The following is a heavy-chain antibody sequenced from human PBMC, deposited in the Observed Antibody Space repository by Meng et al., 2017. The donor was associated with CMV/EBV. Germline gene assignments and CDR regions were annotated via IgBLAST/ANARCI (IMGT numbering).Heavy chain of an antibody. CDR2: IYSGGST. Sequence: EVQLVESWGGFVQPGVALRLSCAASGFTVSSNYMSWVRQAPGKGLEWVSVIYSGGSTYYADSVKGRFTISRDNSKNTLYLQMNSLRAEDTAVYYCAREGDGYDKAPYWGQGTLVTVSS. J-gene: IGHJ4*02. V-gene: IGHV3-66*01. CDR1: GFTVSSNY. CDR3: AREGDGYDKAPY. D-gene: IGHD5-24*01.